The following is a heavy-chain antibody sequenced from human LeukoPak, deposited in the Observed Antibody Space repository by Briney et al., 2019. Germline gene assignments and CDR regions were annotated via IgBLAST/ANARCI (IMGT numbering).Heavy chain of an antibody. J-gene: IGHJ3*02. D-gene: IGHD2-2*01. CDR1: GGTFSGYA. V-gene: IGHV1-69*05. CDR3: AVEDIVVVPADIETHDAFDI. CDR2: IIPIFGTA. Sequence: ASVKVSCKASGGTFSGYAISWVRQAPGQGLEWMGGIIPIFGTANYAQKFQGRVTITTDESTSTAYMELSSLRSEDTAVYYCAVEDIVVVPADIETHDAFDIWGQGTMVTVSS.